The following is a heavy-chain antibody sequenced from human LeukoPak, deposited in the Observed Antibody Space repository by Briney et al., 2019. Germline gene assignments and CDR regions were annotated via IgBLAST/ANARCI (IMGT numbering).Heavy chain of an antibody. J-gene: IGHJ6*02. V-gene: IGHV4-59*01. CDR3: AREHGDYYYGMDV. D-gene: IGHD4-17*01. Sequence: SETLSLTCTVSGCSISSYYWSWIRQPPGKGLEWLGYIYYSGSTNYNPSLKSRVTISVDTSKNQFSLKLSSVTAADTAVYYCAREHGDYYYGMDVWGQGTTVTVSS. CDR2: IYYSGST. CDR1: GCSISSYY.